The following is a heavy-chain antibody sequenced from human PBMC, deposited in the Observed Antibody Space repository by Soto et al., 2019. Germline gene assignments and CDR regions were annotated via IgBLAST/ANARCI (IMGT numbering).Heavy chain of an antibody. J-gene: IGHJ3*02. V-gene: IGHV1-46*01. CDR1: GYTFTSYY. D-gene: IGHD3-22*01. Sequence: ASVKVSCKASGYTFTSYYMHWVRQAPGQGLEWMGIINPSGGSTSYAQKFQGRVTMTRDTSTSTVYMELSSLRSEDTAVYYCARETQEVVTPIDPESDAFDIWGQGTMVTV. CDR3: ARETQEVVTPIDPESDAFDI. CDR2: INPSGGST.